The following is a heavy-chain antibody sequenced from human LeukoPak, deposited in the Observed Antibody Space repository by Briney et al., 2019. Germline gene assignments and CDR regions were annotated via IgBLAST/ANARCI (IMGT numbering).Heavy chain of an antibody. Sequence: PGGSLRLSCAASGFTFRSYDMQWVRQAPGKGLEWVAFVRFDGNNNYYADSVKGRFTSSRDNSKNTLYLQMNSLRAEDTAVYYCARDYSNYYYYYYMDVWGKGTTVTVSS. V-gene: IGHV3-30*02. D-gene: IGHD4-11*01. J-gene: IGHJ6*03. CDR2: VRFDGNNN. CDR3: ARDYSNYYYYYYMDV. CDR1: GFTFRSYD.